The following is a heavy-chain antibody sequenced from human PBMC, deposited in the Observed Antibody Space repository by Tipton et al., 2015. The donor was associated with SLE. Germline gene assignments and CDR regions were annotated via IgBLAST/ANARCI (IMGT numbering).Heavy chain of an antibody. CDR3: VVCSPSSCSYFDY. V-gene: IGHV4-4*07. Sequence: TLSPTCTVSGGSISSYYWSWIRQPAGGGLGWIGRIYTNENTNYNPSLKSRVTKSVDTSKNHFSLKLISVTAADTAVYYCVVCSPSSCSYFDYGGQGRLVTVSS. D-gene: IGHD2-2*01. CDR2: IYTNENT. CDR1: GGSISSYY. J-gene: IGHJ4*02.